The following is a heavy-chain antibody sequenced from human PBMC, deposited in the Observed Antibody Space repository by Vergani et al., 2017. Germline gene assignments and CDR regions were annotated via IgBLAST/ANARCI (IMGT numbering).Heavy chain of an antibody. CDR3: ERKNRYSYGYHF. Sequence: QITLKESGPTLVKPTQTLTLTCTFSGFSFSTSGVGVGRIRQPPGKALEWLALIYWDDDKHYSPSQKSRLTISNDTSKIQVVLTMTNIDPVDTTTYYCERKNRYSYGYHFWGQGTLVTVSS. V-gene: IGHV2-5*02. CDR1: GFSFSTSGVG. D-gene: IGHD5-18*01. J-gene: IGHJ4*02. CDR2: IYWDDDK.